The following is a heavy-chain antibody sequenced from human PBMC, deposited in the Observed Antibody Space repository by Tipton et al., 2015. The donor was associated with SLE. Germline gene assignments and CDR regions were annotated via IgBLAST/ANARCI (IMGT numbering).Heavy chain of an antibody. CDR3: ARHGARRILWFGEINWFDP. Sequence: VQLVQSGAEVKKPGESLRISCKGSGYSFTSYWISWVRQMPGKGLEWMGRIDPSDSYTNYSPSFQGHVTISADKSISTAYLQWSSLKASDTAMYYCARHGARRILWFGEINWFDPWGQGTLVTVSS. J-gene: IGHJ5*02. CDR1: GYSFTSYW. V-gene: IGHV5-10-1*01. D-gene: IGHD3-10*01. CDR2: IDPSDSYT.